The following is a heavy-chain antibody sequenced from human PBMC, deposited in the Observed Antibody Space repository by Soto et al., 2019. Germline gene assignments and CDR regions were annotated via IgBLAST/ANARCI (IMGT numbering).Heavy chain of an antibody. J-gene: IGHJ4*02. Sequence: ASVKVSCKASGYTFSSSAMHWVRQAPGQSLEWMGWINAGTDKTKYSRRLQGRVIITKDTSASTADMELSSLTSEDTAVYYCARGDDSTWYDDYWGQGTLVTVSS. CDR1: GYTFSSSA. CDR3: ARGDDSTWYDDY. D-gene: IGHD6-13*01. V-gene: IGHV1-3*01. CDR2: INAGTDKT.